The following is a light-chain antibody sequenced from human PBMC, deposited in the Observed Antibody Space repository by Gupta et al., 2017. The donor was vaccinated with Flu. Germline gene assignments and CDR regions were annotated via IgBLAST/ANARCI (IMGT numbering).Light chain of an antibody. CDR3: QQRSNRPST. CDR2: DAS. Sequence: IVLTQSPATLSLSPGERATLSCRASQSVSSYLAWYQQKPGQAPRLLIYDASNRATGIPARFSGSGSGTDFTLTISSLEPEDFAVYYCQQRSNRPSTFGGGTKVEIK. CDR1: QSVSSY. V-gene: IGKV3-11*01. J-gene: IGKJ4*01.